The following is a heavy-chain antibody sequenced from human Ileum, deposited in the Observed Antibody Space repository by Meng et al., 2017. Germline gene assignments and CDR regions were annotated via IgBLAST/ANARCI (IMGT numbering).Heavy chain of an antibody. J-gene: IGHJ4*02. CDR3: AREAHLAAFGH. CDR1: GYSLFNYSAT. CDR2: TYYRSKWYN. Sequence: QVQRQQSGPAVAKPSQTRSLTFAISGYSLFNYSATWNWVRQSPSRGLEWMGRTYYRSKWYNDYALSVNSRITVNPDTSKNQISLQLNSVTPDDTAVYYCAREAHLAAFGHWGQGTLVTVSS. D-gene: IGHD6-25*01. V-gene: IGHV6-1*01.